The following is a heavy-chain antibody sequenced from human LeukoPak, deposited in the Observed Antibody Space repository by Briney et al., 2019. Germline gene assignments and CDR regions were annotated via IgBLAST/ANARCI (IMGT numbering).Heavy chain of an antibody. CDR1: GFTFSSYA. CDR3: AKAEGYDILTGLDY. J-gene: IGHJ4*02. D-gene: IGHD3-9*01. CDR2: IGASGGST. V-gene: IGHV3-23*01. Sequence: PGGSLRLSCATSGFTFSSYAMSWVRQPPGKGLEWVSGIGASGGSTYYADSVKGRFTISRDNSKNTLYLQMNSLRTEDTAVYYCAKAEGYDILTGLDYWGQGTLVTVSS.